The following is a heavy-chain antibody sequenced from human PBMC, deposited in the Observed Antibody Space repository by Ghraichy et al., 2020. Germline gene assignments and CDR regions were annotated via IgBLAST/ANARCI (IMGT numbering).Heavy chain of an antibody. D-gene: IGHD4-23*01. Sequence: GGPRLSCVGSGFSFSSYSMNWVRQSPGKGLEWVSYITSSSRSIFYADSVKGRFTISRDNAQNSLSLQMNSLRDEDTAVYYCARGSTVVRFFYYDGMDVWGQGTTVTVSS. J-gene: IGHJ6*02. V-gene: IGHV3-48*02. CDR1: GFSFSSYS. CDR2: ITSSSRSI. CDR3: ARGSTVVRFFYYDGMDV.